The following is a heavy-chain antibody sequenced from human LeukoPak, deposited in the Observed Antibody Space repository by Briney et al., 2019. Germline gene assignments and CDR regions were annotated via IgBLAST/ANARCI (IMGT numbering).Heavy chain of an antibody. D-gene: IGHD4-17*01. V-gene: IGHV1-69*05. CDR1: GGTFISYA. CDR2: IIPIFGTA. J-gene: IGHJ4*02. CDR3: AGIEDYGDYVRDY. Sequence: ASVKVSCKASGGTFISYAISWVRQAPGQGLEWMGRIIPIFGTANYAQKFQGRVTITTDESTSTAYMELSSLRSEDTAVYYCAGIEDYGDYVRDYWGQGTLVTVSS.